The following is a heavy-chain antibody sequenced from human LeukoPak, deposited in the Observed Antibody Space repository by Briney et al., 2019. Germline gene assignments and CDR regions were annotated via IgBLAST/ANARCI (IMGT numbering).Heavy chain of an antibody. J-gene: IGHJ4*02. Sequence: SEALSLTCAVYGGSFSGYYWSWIRQPPGKGLEWIGKINHSGSTNYNPSLKSRVTISVDTSKNQFSLKLSSVTAADTAVYYCARAHGSGSYYSSFDYWGQGTLVTVSS. CDR3: ARAHGSGSYYSSFDY. CDR1: GGSFSGYY. V-gene: IGHV4-34*01. D-gene: IGHD3-10*01. CDR2: INHSGST.